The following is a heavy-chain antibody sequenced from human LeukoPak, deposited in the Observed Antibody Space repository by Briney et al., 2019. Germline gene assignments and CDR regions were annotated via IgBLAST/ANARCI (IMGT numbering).Heavy chain of an antibody. CDR2: KWYDGSNK. D-gene: IGHD3-10*01. Sequence: QPGRSLRLSCAASGFTFSSYGTHWVRQAPGKGLEWVAVKWYDGSNKYYADSVRGRFTISRDNSKNTLYLQMNSLRAEDTAVYYCARDLYGLPLAHYYFDYWGQGTLVTVSS. J-gene: IGHJ4*02. CDR1: GFTFSSYG. V-gene: IGHV3-33*08. CDR3: ARDLYGLPLAHYYFDY.